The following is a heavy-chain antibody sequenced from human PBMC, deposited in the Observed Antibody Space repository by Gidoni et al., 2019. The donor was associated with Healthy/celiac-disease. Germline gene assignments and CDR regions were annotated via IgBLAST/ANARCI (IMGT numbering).Heavy chain of an antibody. Sequence: QVQLRGSGQGLGKPPKTLPPPCPVPGGSTTRGSYYWSWIRQPAGKGLEWIGRIYTSGSTNYNPSLKSRVTISVDTSKNQFSLKLSSVTAADTAVYYCARGGIAARLRYNWFDPWGQGTLVTVSS. J-gene: IGHJ5*02. D-gene: IGHD6-6*01. CDR2: IYTSGST. CDR3: ARGGIAARLRYNWFDP. CDR1: GGSTTRGSYY. V-gene: IGHV4-61*02.